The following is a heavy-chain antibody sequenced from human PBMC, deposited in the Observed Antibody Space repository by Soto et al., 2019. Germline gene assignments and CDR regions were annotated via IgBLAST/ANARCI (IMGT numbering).Heavy chain of an antibody. CDR3: ARGDYGDYVRYFDL. J-gene: IGHJ2*01. CDR2: ISSSGSTI. V-gene: IGHV3-48*03. CDR1: GFTFSSYE. D-gene: IGHD4-17*01. Sequence: EVQLVESGGGLVQPGGSLRLSCAASGFTFSSYEFNWVRQAPGKGLEWVSYISSSGSTIYYADSVKGRFTISRDNAKNSLYLQMNSLRAEDTAIYYCARGDYGDYVRYFDLWGRGTLVTVSS.